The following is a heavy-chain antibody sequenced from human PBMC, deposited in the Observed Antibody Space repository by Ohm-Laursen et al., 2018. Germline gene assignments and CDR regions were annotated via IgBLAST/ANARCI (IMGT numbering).Heavy chain of an antibody. Sequence: ASVKVSCKASGYTFTSYYMHWVRQAPGQGLEWMGWISAYNGNTNYAQKLQGRVTMTTDTSTSTAYMELRSLRSDDTAVYYCARDVLGYCSGGSCYGDWFDPWGQGTLVTVSS. D-gene: IGHD2-15*01. CDR3: ARDVLGYCSGGSCYGDWFDP. CDR1: GYTFTSYY. V-gene: IGHV1-18*04. CDR2: ISAYNGNT. J-gene: IGHJ5*02.